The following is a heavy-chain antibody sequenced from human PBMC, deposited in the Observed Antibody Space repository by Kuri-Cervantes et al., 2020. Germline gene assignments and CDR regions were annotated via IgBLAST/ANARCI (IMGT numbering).Heavy chain of an antibody. CDR1: GFTFSSYA. CDR3: ARPALVSSYYYMDV. D-gene: IGHD2-2*01. CDR2: ISGSGGST. V-gene: IGHV3-23*01. J-gene: IGHJ6*03. Sequence: LSLTCAASGFTFSSYAMSWVRQAPGKGLEWVSAISGSGGSTYYADSVKGRFTISRDNSKNTLYLQMNSLRAEDTAVYYCARPALVSSYYYMDVWGKGTTVTVSS.